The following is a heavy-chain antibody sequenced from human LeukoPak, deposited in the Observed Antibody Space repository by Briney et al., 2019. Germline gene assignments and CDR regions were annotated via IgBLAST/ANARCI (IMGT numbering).Heavy chain of an antibody. Sequence: PGGSLRLSCAASGFTFDTYVMSWVRQAPGKGLEWVSAISGSGGSTYYADSVKGRFTISRVHSKNTLYLQMNSLRAEDTAVYYCAKEGALPLYDAFDIWGQGTMVTVSS. CDR3: AKEGALPLYDAFDI. CDR2: ISGSGGST. CDR1: GFTFDTYV. V-gene: IGHV3-23*01. J-gene: IGHJ3*02.